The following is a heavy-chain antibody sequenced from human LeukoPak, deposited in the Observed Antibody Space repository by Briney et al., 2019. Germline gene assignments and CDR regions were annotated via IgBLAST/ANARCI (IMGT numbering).Heavy chain of an antibody. CDR1: GGTFSSYA. CDR3: ARVGDTAMVTVDY. Sequence: GASVKVSCKASGGTFSSYAISWVRQAPGQGLEWMGRIIPILGIANYAQKFQGRVTITADKSRSTAYMELSSLRSEDTAVYYCARVGDTAMVTVDYWGQGTLVTVSS. V-gene: IGHV1-69*04. J-gene: IGHJ4*02. CDR2: IIPILGIA. D-gene: IGHD5-18*01.